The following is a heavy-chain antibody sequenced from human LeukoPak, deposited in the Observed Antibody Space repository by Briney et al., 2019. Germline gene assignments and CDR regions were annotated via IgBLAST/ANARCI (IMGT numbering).Heavy chain of an antibody. J-gene: IGHJ3*02. Sequence: ASVKVSCKASGYTFTSYGLSWVRQAPGQGLEWMGWISAYNGNTNYAQKLQGRVTITADRSTSTAYMELSSLRSEDTAVYYCARDRSLYSSTWYVPRDGFDIWGQGTMVTVSS. CDR1: GYTFTSYG. D-gene: IGHD6-13*01. CDR3: ARDRSLYSSTWYVPRDGFDI. V-gene: IGHV1-18*01. CDR2: ISAYNGNT.